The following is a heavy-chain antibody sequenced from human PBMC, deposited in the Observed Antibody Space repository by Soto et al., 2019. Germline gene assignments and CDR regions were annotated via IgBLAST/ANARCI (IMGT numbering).Heavy chain of an antibody. J-gene: IGHJ3*01. V-gene: IGHV3-30*18. CDR3: AKLVESGDSFDL. CDR1: GFTFRSHA. D-gene: IGHD3-10*01. CDR2: ISYDATIQ. Sequence: QAQLVESGGGVVQSGMSLRLSCAASGFTFRSHAMHWVRQTPGKGLEWVAVISYDATIQSYADSVKGRFTISRDNSDNTLFLQMHSLRAEDTAVYFCAKLVESGDSFDLWGQGTVVTVSS.